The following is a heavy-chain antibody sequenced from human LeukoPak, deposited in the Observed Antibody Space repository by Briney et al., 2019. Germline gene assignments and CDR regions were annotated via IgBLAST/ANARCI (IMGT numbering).Heavy chain of an antibody. CDR1: GGSISSSSYY. V-gene: IGHV4-39*07. Sequence: SETLSLTCTVSGGSISSSSYYWGWIRQPPGKGLEWIGSIYYSGSTYYNPSLKSRVTISVDTSKNQFSLNLSSVTAADTAIYYCARVWSRGYDWGFDYWGQGTLVTVSS. D-gene: IGHD3-22*01. CDR3: ARVWSRGYDWGFDY. J-gene: IGHJ4*02. CDR2: IYYSGST.